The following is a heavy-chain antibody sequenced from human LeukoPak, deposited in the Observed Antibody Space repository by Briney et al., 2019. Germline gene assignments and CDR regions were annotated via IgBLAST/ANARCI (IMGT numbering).Heavy chain of an antibody. CDR3: ARDMTKLGYFDY. D-gene: IGHD7-27*01. CDR1: GFTVSSNY. V-gene: IGHV3-66*02. CDR2: IYSGGST. Sequence: GGSLRLSCAASGFTVSSNYMSWVRQAPGKGLEWVSVIYSGGSTYYADSVKGRFTISRDNSKNTLYLQMNSLRAEDTAVYYCARDMTKLGYFDYWGQGTLVTVSS. J-gene: IGHJ4*02.